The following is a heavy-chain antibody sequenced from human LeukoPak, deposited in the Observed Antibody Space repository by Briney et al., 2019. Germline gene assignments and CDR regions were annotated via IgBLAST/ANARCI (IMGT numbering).Heavy chain of an antibody. D-gene: IGHD2-2*02. CDR1: GFTFSSYG. J-gene: IGHJ5*02. V-gene: IGHV3-30*02. CDR3: AKVRYCSSTSCYIGEVAP. Sequence: GGSLRLSCAASGFTFSSYGMHWVRQAPGKGLEWVAFIRYDGSNKYYADSVKGRFTISRDNSKNTLYLQMNSLRAEDTAVYYWAKVRYCSSTSCYIGEVAPWGQGTLVTVSS. CDR2: IRYDGSNK.